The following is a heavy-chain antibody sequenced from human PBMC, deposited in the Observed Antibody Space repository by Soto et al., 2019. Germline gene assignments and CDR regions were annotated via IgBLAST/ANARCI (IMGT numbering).Heavy chain of an antibody. Sequence: QVQLQASGPGLVKPSDTLSLTCTVSGDSIGTYNWGWIRQPPGKRLEWIGYIYSNGGTSYNPALKSRLTIPADTSTKQFSLRLSSVTAADTAVYYCVRQGIGALHGLVDVWGQGTTVTVSS. J-gene: IGHJ6*02. CDR2: IYSNGGT. CDR3: VRQGIGALHGLVDV. D-gene: IGHD1-26*01. CDR1: GDSIGTYN. V-gene: IGHV4-59*08.